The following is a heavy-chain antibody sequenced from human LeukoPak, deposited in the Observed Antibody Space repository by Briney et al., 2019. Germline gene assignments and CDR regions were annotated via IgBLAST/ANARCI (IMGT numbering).Heavy chain of an antibody. CDR1: GFTFGDYA. CDR3: ARDVGYSYGYYYYYYMDV. D-gene: IGHD5-18*01. CDR2: INHSGST. J-gene: IGHJ6*03. Sequence: GSLRLSCTASGFTFGDYAMSWFRQPPGKGLEWIGEINHSGSTNYNPSLKSRVTISVDTSKNQFSLKLSSVTAADTAVYYCARDVGYSYGYYYYYYMDVWGKGTTATISS. V-gene: IGHV4-34*01.